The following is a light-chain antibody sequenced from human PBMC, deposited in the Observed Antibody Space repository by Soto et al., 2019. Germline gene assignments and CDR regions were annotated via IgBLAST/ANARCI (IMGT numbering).Light chain of an antibody. V-gene: IGLV2-8*01. CDR2: GVT. Sequence: QSALTQPPSASGSPGQSVTISCTGTSSDVGGYNYVSWYQHHPGKAPKLMIYGVTKRPSGVPDRFSGSKSGNTASLTVSGLQAEDEADYFCSSYAGSNFYVFGTGTKVTVL. CDR3: SSYAGSNFYV. J-gene: IGLJ1*01. CDR1: SSDVGGYNY.